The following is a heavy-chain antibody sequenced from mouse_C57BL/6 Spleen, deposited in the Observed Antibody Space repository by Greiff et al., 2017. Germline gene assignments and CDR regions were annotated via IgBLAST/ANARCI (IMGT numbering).Heavy chain of an antibody. J-gene: IGHJ2*01. V-gene: IGHV3-6*01. Sequence: DVKLQESGPGLVKPSQSLSLTCSVTGYSITSGYYWNWIRQFPGNKLEWMGYISYDGSNNYNPSLKNRISITRDTSKNQFFLKLNSVTTEDTATYYCAREGGHFDYWGQGTTLTVSS. CDR1: GYSITSGYY. CDR3: AREGGHFDY. CDR2: ISYDGSN.